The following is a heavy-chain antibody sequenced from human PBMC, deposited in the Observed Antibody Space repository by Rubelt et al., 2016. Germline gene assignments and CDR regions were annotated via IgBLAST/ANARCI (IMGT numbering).Heavy chain of an antibody. CDR3: ARGRSPRRLVVPAASDHYYYYYGMDV. CDR2: INHSGST. CDR1: GGSFSGYY. D-gene: IGHD2-2*01. V-gene: IGHV4-34*01. J-gene: IGHJ6*02. Sequence: GLVKPSETLSLTCAVYGGSFSGYYWSWIRQPPGKGLEWIGEINHSGSTNYNPSLKSRVTISVDTSKNQFSLKLSSVTAADTAVYYCARGRSPRRLVVPAASDHYYYYYGMDVWGQGTTVTVSS.